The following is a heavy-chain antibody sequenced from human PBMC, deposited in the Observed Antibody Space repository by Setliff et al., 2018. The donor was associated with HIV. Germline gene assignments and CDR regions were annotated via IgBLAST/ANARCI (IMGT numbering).Heavy chain of an antibody. CDR3: ATLDY. V-gene: IGHV1-2*02. CDR2: INPKSGGT. Sequence: ASVKVSCKASGYTFTGSYIHWVRLAPGQGLEWMGWINPKSGGTKYAQKFQGRVTMTRDTSISTAYMELSRLRSDDTAVYYCATLDYWGQGTLVTVTS. J-gene: IGHJ4*02. CDR1: GYTFTGSY.